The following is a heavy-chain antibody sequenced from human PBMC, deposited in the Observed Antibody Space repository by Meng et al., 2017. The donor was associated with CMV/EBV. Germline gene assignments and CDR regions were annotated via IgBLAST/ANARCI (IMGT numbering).Heavy chain of an antibody. D-gene: IGHD6-13*01. Sequence: GESLKISCAASGFTFSSYAMSWVRQAPGKGLEWVSAISGSGGSTYYAESVKGRFTISRDNSKNTLYLQMNSLRAEDTAVYYCAKEGLEYLAAGYNWFDPWGQGTLVTVSS. CDR3: AKEGLEYLAAGYNWFDP. CDR2: ISGSGGST. V-gene: IGHV3-23*01. J-gene: IGHJ5*02. CDR1: GFTFSSYA.